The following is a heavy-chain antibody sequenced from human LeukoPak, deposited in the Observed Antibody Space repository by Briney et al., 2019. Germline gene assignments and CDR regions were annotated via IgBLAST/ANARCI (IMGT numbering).Heavy chain of an antibody. CDR3: ARGANWVSRILDF. V-gene: IGHV3-66*01. J-gene: IGHJ4*02. CDR1: GFTVSSNY. D-gene: IGHD4/OR15-4a*01. CDR2: IYSGGST. Sequence: PGGSLRLSCAASGFTVSSNYMSWVRQAPGKGLEWVSVIYSGGSTYYADSVKGRFTISRDNSKNTLYLQMNSLRDEDTAVYYCARGANWVSRILDFWGQGTLVTVSS.